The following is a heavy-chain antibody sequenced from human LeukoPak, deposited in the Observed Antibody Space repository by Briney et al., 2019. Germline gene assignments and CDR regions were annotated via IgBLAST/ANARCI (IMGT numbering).Heavy chain of an antibody. CDR1: GFTFSSYA. J-gene: IGHJ6*02. D-gene: IGHD3-3*01. V-gene: IGHV3-30-3*01. CDR2: ISYDGSNK. Sequence: GRSLGLSCAASGFTFSSYAMHWVRQAPGKGLVWGAVISYDGSNKYYADSVKGRFTVSRDNSKNTLYLQMNSLRAEDTAVYYCARGITIFGVALYGMDVWGQGTTVTVSS. CDR3: ARGITIFGVALYGMDV.